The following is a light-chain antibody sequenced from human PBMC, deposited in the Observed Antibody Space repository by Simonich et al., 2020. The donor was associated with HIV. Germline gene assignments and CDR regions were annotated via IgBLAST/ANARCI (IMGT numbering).Light chain of an antibody. CDR3: QAWDSSFWV. V-gene: IGLV3-1*01. J-gene: IGLJ3*02. CDR1: KLGDKY. CDR2: QYS. Sequence: SYELTQPPSVSVSPGQTASITCSGDKLGDKYACWYQQKPGPPPLLVIYQYSKRPSGIPERFSGSNSGNTATLTISGTQAMDEADYYCQAWDSSFWVFGGGTKLTVL.